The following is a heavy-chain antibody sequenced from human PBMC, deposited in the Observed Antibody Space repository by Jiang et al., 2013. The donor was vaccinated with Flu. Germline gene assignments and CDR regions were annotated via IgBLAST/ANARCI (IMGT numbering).Heavy chain of an antibody. CDR2: ISGSGGST. J-gene: IGHJ4*02. CDR3: AKDSPGSRYDYVWGSYRPQPTDALFDY. CDR1: GFTFSSYA. Sequence: VQLLESGGGLVQPGGSLRLSCAASGFTFSSYAMSWVRQAPGKGLEWVSAISGSGGSTYYADSVKGRFTISRDNSKNTLYLQMNSLRAEDTAVYYCAKDSPGSRYDYVWGSYRPQPTDALFDYWGQGTLVTVSS. D-gene: IGHD3-16*02. V-gene: IGHV3-23*01.